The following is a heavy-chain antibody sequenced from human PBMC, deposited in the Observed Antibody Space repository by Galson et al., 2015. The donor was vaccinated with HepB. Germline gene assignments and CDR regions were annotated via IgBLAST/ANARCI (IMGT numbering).Heavy chain of an antibody. J-gene: IGHJ6*02. V-gene: IGHV7-4-1*02. CDR3: ARDLRAGRRTYYDFWSGSESYYYGMDV. Sequence: SVKVSCKASGYTFTSYAMSWVRQAPGQGLEWMGWINTNTGNPTYAQGFTGRFVFSLDTSVSTAYLQISSLKAEDTAVYYCARDLRAGRRTYYDFWSGSESYYYGMDVWGQGTTVTVSS. CDR1: GYTFTSYA. D-gene: IGHD3-3*01. CDR2: INTNTGNP.